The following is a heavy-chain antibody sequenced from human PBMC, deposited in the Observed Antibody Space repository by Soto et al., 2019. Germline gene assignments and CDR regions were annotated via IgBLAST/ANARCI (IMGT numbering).Heavy chain of an antibody. Sequence: EVQLVESGGGLVQPGGSLRLSCAVSGYTCSEYDMHWFRQAIGKSLEWVSVIGPTGDTHYPGSVKGRFTISREDAKNSLYLQMNSLRAGDTAVYYCARGARDDYGDYYYYMDVWGKGTTVTVSS. V-gene: IGHV3-13*01. D-gene: IGHD4-17*01. CDR3: ARGARDDYGDYYYYMDV. CDR2: IGPTGDT. J-gene: IGHJ6*03. CDR1: GYTCSEYD.